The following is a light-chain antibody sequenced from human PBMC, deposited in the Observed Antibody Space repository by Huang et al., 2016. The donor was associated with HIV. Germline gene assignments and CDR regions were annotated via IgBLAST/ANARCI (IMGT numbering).Light chain of an antibody. J-gene: IGKJ1*01. CDR1: QTVSSN. CDR3: QQYNDWPRT. V-gene: IGKV3-15*01. Sequence: EILMTQSPAALSVSLGERATLSCRASQTVSSNVAWYHQKPGQPPRLLVYDAAAMATGVPAMFSGSGSGTEFTLTISSLQSEDFASYYCQQYNDWPRTFGQGTKVEIK. CDR2: DAA.